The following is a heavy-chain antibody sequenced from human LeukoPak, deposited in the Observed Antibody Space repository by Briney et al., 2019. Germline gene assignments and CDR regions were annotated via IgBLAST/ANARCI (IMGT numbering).Heavy chain of an antibody. J-gene: IGHJ3*02. Sequence: GGSLRLSCAASGFTFSSYWMSWVRQAPGKGLEGGADIRQDGSEKYYVDSVKGGLTISRDNAKNSLYLQMNSLRAEDTAVYYCARDTALDIWGQGTMVTVSS. CDR1: GFTFSSYW. CDR2: IRQDGSEK. V-gene: IGHV3-7*01. CDR3: ARDTALDI.